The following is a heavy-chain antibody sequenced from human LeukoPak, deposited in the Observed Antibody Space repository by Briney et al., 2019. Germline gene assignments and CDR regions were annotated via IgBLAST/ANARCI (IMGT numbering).Heavy chain of an antibody. D-gene: IGHD3-10*01. V-gene: IGHV4-61*02. CDR3: ARVLVSFGAPDAFDI. J-gene: IGHJ3*02. CDR1: GGSISSGSYY. Sequence: KPSETLSLTCTVSGGSISSGSYYWSWIRQPAGKGLEWIGRIYTSGDTKYSPSLKSRLIMSVDTSKNQFSLKMKSLTAADTAVYYCARVLVSFGAPDAFDIWGQGTLVTVSS. CDR2: IYTSGDT.